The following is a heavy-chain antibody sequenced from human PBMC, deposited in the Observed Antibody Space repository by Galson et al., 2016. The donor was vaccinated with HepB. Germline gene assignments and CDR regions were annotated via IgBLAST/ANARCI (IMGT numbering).Heavy chain of an antibody. CDR2: ISYDGNYK. J-gene: IGHJ4*02. CDR1: GFTFSSDA. V-gene: IGHV3-30*04. D-gene: IGHD3-3*01. Sequence: SLRLSCAASGFTFSSDAMHWVRQAPSKGLEWVAVISYDGNYKSYADAVKGRFTISRDNSKNTLYLQMNSLRAEDTAVYYCARAPPLEGRDYNTQYYFHYWGQGTLVTVSS. CDR3: ARAPPLEGRDYNTQYYFHY.